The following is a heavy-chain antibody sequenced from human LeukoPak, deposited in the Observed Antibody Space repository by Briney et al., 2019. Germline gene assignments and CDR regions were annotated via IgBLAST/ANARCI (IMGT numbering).Heavy chain of an antibody. J-gene: IGHJ5*02. CDR2: IYSGGST. CDR3: AREEVVPAATRTGPVRWFDP. D-gene: IGHD2-2*01. Sequence: PGGSLRLSCAASGFTVSSNYMSWVRQAPGKGLEWVSVIYSGGSTYYADSVKGRFTISRDNSKNTLYLQMNSRRAEDTAVYYCAREEVVPAATRTGPVRWFDPWGQGTLVTVSS. V-gene: IGHV3-66*01. CDR1: GFTVSSNY.